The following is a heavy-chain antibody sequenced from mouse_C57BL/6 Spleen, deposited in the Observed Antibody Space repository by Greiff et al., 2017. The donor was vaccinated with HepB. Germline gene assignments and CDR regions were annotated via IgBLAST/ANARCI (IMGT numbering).Heavy chain of an antibody. CDR2: INPSTGGT. CDR3: ARTIVYDGYRYYFDY. J-gene: IGHJ2*01. V-gene: IGHV1-42*01. CDR1: GYSFTGYY. Sequence: EVKLVESGPELVKPGASVKISCKASGYSFTGYYMNWVKQSPEKSLEWIGEINPSTGGTTYNQKFKAKATLTVDKSSSTAYMQLKSLTSEDSAVYYCARTIVYDGYRYYFDYWGQGTTLTVSS. D-gene: IGHD2-3*01.